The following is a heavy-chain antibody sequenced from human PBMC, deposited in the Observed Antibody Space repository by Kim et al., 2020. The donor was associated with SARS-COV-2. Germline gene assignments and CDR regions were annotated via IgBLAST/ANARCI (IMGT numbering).Heavy chain of an antibody. V-gene: IGHV3-7*01. Sequence: GGSLRLSCAASGFSFSSYWMSWVRQAPGKGLEWVASIKQDGSYTDYVDSVKGRFTISRDNVKNSLYLQMNDLRVEDTAVYFCARSGNYYGYWGQGTLVTV. CDR1: GFSFSSYW. CDR3: ARSGNYYGY. D-gene: IGHD3-10*01. J-gene: IGHJ4*02. CDR2: IKQDGSYT.